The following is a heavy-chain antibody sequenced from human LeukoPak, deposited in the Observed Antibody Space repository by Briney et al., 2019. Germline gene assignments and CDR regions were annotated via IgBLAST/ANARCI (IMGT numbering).Heavy chain of an antibody. CDR2: ISTGGDNT. J-gene: IGHJ6*02. Sequence: SGGSLRLSCAASGFTFSSYSMNWVRQAPEKGLEWVSYISTGGDNTFYADSLKGRFTVSRDNAKNSLFLQMDSLRAEDTAVYYCARSFCTSVSCPKGHYYYVMDVWGQGTTVTVSS. V-gene: IGHV3-21*01. CDR1: GFTFSSYS. D-gene: IGHD2-8*02. CDR3: ARSFCTSVSCPKGHYYYVMDV.